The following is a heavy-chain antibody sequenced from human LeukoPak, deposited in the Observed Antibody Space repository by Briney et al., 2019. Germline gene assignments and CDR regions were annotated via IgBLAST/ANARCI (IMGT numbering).Heavy chain of an antibody. D-gene: IGHD6-13*01. J-gene: IGHJ4*02. CDR1: GYTFTGYY. CDR2: INPNSGGT. V-gene: IGHV1-2*02. Sequence: ASVKVSCKASGYTFTGYYMHWVRQAPGQGLEWMGWINPNSGGTNYAQKFQGRVTMTRDTSISTAYMELSRLRSDDTAAYYCARGRINRVDSSSWYYLDYWGQGTLVTVSS. CDR3: ARGRINRVDSSSWYYLDY.